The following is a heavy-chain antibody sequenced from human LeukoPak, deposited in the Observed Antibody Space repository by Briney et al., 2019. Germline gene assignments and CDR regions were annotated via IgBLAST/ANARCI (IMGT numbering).Heavy chain of an antibody. CDR1: GFTFSNFW. D-gene: IGHD3-10*01. J-gene: IGHJ1*01. CDR2: IKQDGSEE. Sequence: TGGSLRLSCIVSGFTFSNFWMNWVRQAPGKGLEWVAIIKQDGSEEYYVDSVKGRFIISRDNAKNSLSLQMNSLRVEDSAVYFCAGSSGFIPYHWGQGTLVTVSS. CDR3: AGSSGFIPYH. V-gene: IGHV3-7*01.